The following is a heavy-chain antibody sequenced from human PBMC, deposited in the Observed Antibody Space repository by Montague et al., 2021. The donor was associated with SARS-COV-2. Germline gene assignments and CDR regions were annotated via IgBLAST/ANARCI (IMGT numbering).Heavy chain of an antibody. CDR1: GGSISTVNW. CDR2: IYHTGSN. D-gene: IGHD3-3*01. J-gene: IGHJ4*02. V-gene: IGHV4-4*02. CDR3: AGQGSGSSALAY. Sequence: SETLSLTCIVSGGSISTVNWWTLGHLPRGKGLGWVEEIYHTGSNKYKPSIKSRVSMSVAKSWNQFSLRLTSVTAVDAAIYYCAGQGSGSSALAYWGQGTLVTVSS.